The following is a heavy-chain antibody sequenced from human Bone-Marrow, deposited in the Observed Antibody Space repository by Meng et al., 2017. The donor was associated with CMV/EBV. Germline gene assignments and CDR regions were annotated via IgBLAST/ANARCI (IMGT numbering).Heavy chain of an antibody. Sequence: ASVKVSCKASGYTFTSYDINWVRQATGQGLEWMGWMNPNSGNTGYAQKFQGRVTITRNTSISTAYMELSSLRSEDTAVYYCALRFLEWPVDYWGQGTLVTVSS. D-gene: IGHD3-3*01. CDR3: ALRFLEWPVDY. J-gene: IGHJ4*02. V-gene: IGHV1-8*03. CDR2: MNPNSGNT. CDR1: GYTFTSYD.